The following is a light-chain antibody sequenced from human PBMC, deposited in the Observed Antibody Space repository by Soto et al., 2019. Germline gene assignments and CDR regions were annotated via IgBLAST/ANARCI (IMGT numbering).Light chain of an antibody. CDR3: QQFSSYPLT. J-gene: IGKJ4*01. CDR1: QSFNSIY. CDR2: DAS. V-gene: IGKV3-20*01. Sequence: EIVLTQSPGTLSLSPGERATLSCRASQSFNSIYLAWYQQKPGQAPRLLIYDASSRATGIPDRSSGGGSGTDFTLTISRLEPEDFAVYYCQQFSSYPLTFGGGTKVDIK.